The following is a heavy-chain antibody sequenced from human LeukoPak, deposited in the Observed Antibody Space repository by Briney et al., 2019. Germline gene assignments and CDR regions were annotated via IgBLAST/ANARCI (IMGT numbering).Heavy chain of an antibody. CDR2: ISDSGGRT. Sequence: GGPLRLSCAASGFTFSNYAMSWVRQAPGKGLEWVSTISDSGGRTYYADSVKGRSTISRDNSKNTLYLQMNSLRAEDTAVYYCAKDPNIVVVPAALHAFDIWGQGTMVTVSS. D-gene: IGHD2-2*02. CDR3: AKDPNIVVVPAALHAFDI. J-gene: IGHJ3*02. V-gene: IGHV3-23*01. CDR1: GFTFSNYA.